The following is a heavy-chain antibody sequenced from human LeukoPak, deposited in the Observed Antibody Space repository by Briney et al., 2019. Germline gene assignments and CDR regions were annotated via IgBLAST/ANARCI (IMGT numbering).Heavy chain of an antibody. Sequence: PSETLSLTCAVYGGSFSGYYWSWIRQPPGKGLEWIGEINHSGSTNYNPSLKSRVTISVDTSKNQFSLKLSSVTAADTAVYYCARGRRVTMVRGVLNWFDPWGQGTLVTVSS. V-gene: IGHV4-34*01. CDR1: GGSFSGYY. CDR2: INHSGST. J-gene: IGHJ5*02. D-gene: IGHD3-10*01. CDR3: ARGRRVTMVRGVLNWFDP.